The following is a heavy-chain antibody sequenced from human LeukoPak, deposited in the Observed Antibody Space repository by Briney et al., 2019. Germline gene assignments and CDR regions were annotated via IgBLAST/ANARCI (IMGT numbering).Heavy chain of an antibody. Sequence: GGSLRLSCAASGFTFSSYAMSWVRQAPGKGLEWVSAISGSGGSTYYADSVKGRFTISRDNSKNTLYLQMNSLRAEDTAVYYCAKVVHRAYYYDSRFGYWGQGTQVTVSS. D-gene: IGHD3-22*01. CDR2: ISGSGGST. CDR1: GFTFSSYA. CDR3: AKVVHRAYYYDSRFGY. J-gene: IGHJ4*02. V-gene: IGHV3-23*01.